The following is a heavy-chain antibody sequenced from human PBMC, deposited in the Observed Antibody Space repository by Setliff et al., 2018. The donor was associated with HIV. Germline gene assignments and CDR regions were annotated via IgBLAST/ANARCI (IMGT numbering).Heavy chain of an antibody. CDR2: IYNSEYT. CDR3: ARAKRGFYMDV. CDR1: GGSSSSYY. V-gene: IGHV4-4*07. J-gene: IGHJ6*03. Sequence: PSETLSLTCTVSGGSSSSYYWSWIRQPAGKGLEWIGHIYNSEYTNYNPSLKSRVTISVDTSKNQFSLRLNSVTAADTAVYYCARAKRGFYMDVWGKGTTVTVSS.